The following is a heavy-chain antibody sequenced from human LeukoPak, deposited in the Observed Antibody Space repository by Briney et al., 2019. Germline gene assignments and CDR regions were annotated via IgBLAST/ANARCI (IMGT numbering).Heavy chain of an antibody. V-gene: IGHV4-4*07. J-gene: IGHJ4*02. CDR1: GGAISIYY. CDR2: IYTSGST. CDR3: ARFSSIAAAFDY. D-gene: IGHD6-13*01. Sequence: SETLSLTCTVSGGAISIYYWSWIRQPAGKGLEWIGRIYTSGSTNYNPSLKSRVTMSVDTSKNQFSLKLSSVTAADTAVYYCARFSSIAAAFDYWGQGTLVTVPS.